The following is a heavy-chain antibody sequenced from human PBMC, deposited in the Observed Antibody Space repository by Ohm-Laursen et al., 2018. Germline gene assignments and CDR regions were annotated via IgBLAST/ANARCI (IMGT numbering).Heavy chain of an antibody. Sequence: SVKVSCKASGFTFSNHYMHWMRQAPGQGLEWMGRIIPILGIANYAQKFQGRVTITADKSTSTAYMELSSLRSEDTAVYYCAREIVDTAMAADYWGQGTLVTVSS. CDR2: IIPILGIA. D-gene: IGHD5-18*01. V-gene: IGHV1-69*04. CDR1: GFTFSNHY. CDR3: AREIVDTAMAADY. J-gene: IGHJ4*02.